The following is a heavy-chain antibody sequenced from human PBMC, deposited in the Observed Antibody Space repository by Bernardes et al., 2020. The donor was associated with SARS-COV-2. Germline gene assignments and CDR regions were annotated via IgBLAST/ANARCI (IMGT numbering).Heavy chain of an antibody. CDR1: GVSLSGYH. J-gene: IGHJ4*02. V-gene: IGHV4-34*01. Sequence: SETLSLTCAVSGVSLSGYHWDWVRQPPGKGLEWIGEINYSGRINYNPFLKSRVTISVDTSRDQFTLKLTSVTAADTAVFYCARGVGAVGSTPLDHWGQGTLVTVSS. D-gene: IGHD1-26*01. CDR3: ARGVGAVGSTPLDH. CDR2: INYSGRI.